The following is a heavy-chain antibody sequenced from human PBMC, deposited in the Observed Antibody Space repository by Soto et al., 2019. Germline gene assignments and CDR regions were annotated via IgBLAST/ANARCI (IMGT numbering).Heavy chain of an antibody. CDR3: ARDSDSGSYYDPNWFDP. V-gene: IGHV1-18*04. D-gene: IGHD1-26*01. J-gene: IGHJ5*02. CDR1: GYTFTSYG. Sequence: GASVKVSCKASGYTFTSYGISWVRQAPGQGLEWMGWISAYNGNTNYAQKLQGRVTMTTDTSTSTAYMELRSLRSDDTAVYYCARDSDSGSYYDPNWFDPWGQGTLVTVSS. CDR2: ISAYNGNT.